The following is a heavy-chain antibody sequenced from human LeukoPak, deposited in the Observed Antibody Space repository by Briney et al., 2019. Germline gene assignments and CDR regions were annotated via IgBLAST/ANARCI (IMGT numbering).Heavy chain of an antibody. Sequence: GGSLRLSCAASGFTFSSYAMSWVRQAPGKGLEWVSAISGGGVSTYYADSVKGRFTISRDNSKNTLNLQMNSLRAEDTAVYYCARLISSSARGYFDYWGQGTLVIVSS. J-gene: IGHJ4*02. CDR1: GFTFSSYA. V-gene: IGHV3-23*01. D-gene: IGHD6-6*01. CDR2: ISGGGVST. CDR3: ARLISSSARGYFDY.